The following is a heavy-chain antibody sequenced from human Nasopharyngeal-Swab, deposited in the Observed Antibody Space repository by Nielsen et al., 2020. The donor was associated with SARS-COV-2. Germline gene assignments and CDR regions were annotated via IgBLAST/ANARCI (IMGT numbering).Heavy chain of an antibody. J-gene: IGHJ4*02. CDR3: ARDPRGPLAGGPFFDY. CDR2: IYYSGST. V-gene: IGHV4-61*01. D-gene: IGHD3-10*01. Sequence: SETLSLTCTVSGGSVSSGSYYWSWIRQPPGKGLEWIGYIYYSGSTNYNPSLKSRVTISVDTSKNQFSLKLSSVTAADTAVYYCARDPRGPLAGGPFFDYWGQGTLVTVSS. CDR1: GGSVSSGSYY.